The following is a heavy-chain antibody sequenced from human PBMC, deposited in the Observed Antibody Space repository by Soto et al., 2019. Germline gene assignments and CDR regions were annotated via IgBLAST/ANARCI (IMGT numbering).Heavy chain of an antibody. CDR1: GFTFSTYS. D-gene: IGHD3-22*01. CDR3: ASLTYYYDSRGPPGY. V-gene: IGHV3-48*01. J-gene: IGHJ4*02. Sequence: PGGSLRLSCAASGFTFSTYSMNWVRQAPGKGLEWVSYISSSSSTIFYTDSVKGRFTVSRDNAKNSLYLQMNSLRVEDTAVYYCASLTYYYDSRGPPGYWGQGTLITVSS. CDR2: ISSSSSTI.